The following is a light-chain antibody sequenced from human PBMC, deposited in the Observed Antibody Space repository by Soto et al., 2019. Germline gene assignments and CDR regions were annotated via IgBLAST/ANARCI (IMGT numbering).Light chain of an antibody. CDR2: IAS. J-gene: IGKJ4*01. CDR1: QGISNF. V-gene: IGKV1-9*01. Sequence: IQFTRSPSSLSASVGDRGTIACRASQGISNFLAWYQQKPGKAPKLLIYIASTLQGGVPSRFSGSGSGTDFSLTISSLQPEDVATYYCQYLNSLPLTFGGGTKVDIK. CDR3: QYLNSLPLT.